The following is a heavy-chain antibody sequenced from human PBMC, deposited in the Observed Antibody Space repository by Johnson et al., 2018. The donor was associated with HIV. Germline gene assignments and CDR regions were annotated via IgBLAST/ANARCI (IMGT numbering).Heavy chain of an antibody. Sequence: VQLVESGGGLIQPGGSLRLSCAASGFTVSSNYMSWVRLAPGKGLEWVSVIYSGGKTYYADSVKGRFTISRDNSKNTLYLQMNSLRVEDTAIYYCAGRSSAWYEDAFDIWGQGTMVTVSS. V-gene: IGHV3-53*01. D-gene: IGHD6-19*01. CDR1: GFTVSSNY. J-gene: IGHJ3*02. CDR3: AGRSSAWYEDAFDI. CDR2: IYSGGKT.